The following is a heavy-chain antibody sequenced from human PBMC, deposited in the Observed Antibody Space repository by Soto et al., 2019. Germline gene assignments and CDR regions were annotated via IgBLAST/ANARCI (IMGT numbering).Heavy chain of an antibody. D-gene: IGHD5-18*01. CDR3: ARGYSYGSNWFDP. V-gene: IGHV1-3*01. J-gene: IGHJ5*02. CDR2: INAGNGNT. CDR1: GYTFTSYA. Sequence: ASVKVSCKASGYTFTSYAMHWVRQAPGQRLEWMGWINAGNGNTKYSQKFQGRVTTTRDTSASTAYMELSSLRSEDTAVYYCARGYSYGSNWFDPWGQGTLVTVSS.